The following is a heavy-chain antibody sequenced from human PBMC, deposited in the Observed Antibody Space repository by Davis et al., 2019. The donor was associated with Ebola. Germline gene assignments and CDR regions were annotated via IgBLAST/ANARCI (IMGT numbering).Heavy chain of an antibody. J-gene: IGHJ6*02. D-gene: IGHD6-13*01. Sequence: GESLKISCAASGFTFSSYAMSWVRQAPGKGLEWVSAISGSGGSTYYADSVKGRFTISRDNSKNTLYLQMNSLRAEDTAVYYCAKEVQQLALYYYGMDVWGQGTTVTVSS. CDR3: AKEVQQLALYYYGMDV. V-gene: IGHV3-23*01. CDR1: GFTFSSYA. CDR2: ISGSGGST.